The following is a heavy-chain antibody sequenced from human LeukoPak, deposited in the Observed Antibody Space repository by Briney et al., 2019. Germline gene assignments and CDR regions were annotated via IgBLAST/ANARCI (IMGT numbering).Heavy chain of an antibody. V-gene: IGHV3-74*01. J-gene: IGHJ4*02. CDR2: INSEGSST. Sequence: GGSLRLSCAASGFTFSSYGMLWVRQAPGKGLVWVSRINSEGSSTSYADSVKGRFTISRDNAKNTLYLQLNSLRAEDTAVYYCARGFWGWEVDYWGQGTLVTVSS. D-gene: IGHD3-16*01. CDR1: GFTFSSYG. CDR3: ARGFWGWEVDY.